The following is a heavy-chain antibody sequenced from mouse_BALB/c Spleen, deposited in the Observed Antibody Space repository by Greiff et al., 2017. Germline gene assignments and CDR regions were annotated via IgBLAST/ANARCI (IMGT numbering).Heavy chain of an antibody. CDR3: AREDDYDDYWYFDV. D-gene: IGHD2-4*01. CDR2: ISYDGSN. J-gene: IGHJ1*01. CDR1: GYSITSGYY. V-gene: IGHV3-6*02. Sequence: EVKLMESGPGLVKPSQSLSLTCSVTGYSITSGYYWNWIRQFPGNKLEWMGYISYDGSNNYNPSLKNRISITRDTSKNQFFLKLNSVTTEDTATYYCAREDDYDDYWYFDVWGAGTTVTVSS.